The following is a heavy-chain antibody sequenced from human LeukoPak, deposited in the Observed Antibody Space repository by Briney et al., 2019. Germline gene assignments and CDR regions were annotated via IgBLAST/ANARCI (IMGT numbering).Heavy chain of an antibody. CDR2: ISYDGSNK. Sequence: GGSLRLSCAASGFTFDSYAMHWVRQAPGKGLEWVALISYDGSNKYYVDSVKGRFTISRDNSKNTLYLQMNSLRDEDTAVYYCAKDFYYDSSGGYFQRWGQGTLVTVSS. D-gene: IGHD3-22*01. CDR1: GFTFDSYA. CDR3: AKDFYYDSSGGYFQR. V-gene: IGHV3-30*18. J-gene: IGHJ1*01.